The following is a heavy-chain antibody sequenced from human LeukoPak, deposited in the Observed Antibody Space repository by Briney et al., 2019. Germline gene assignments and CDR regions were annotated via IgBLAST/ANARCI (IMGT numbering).Heavy chain of an antibody. J-gene: IGHJ4*02. CDR1: GFTFSSYG. Sequence: GGSLRLSCAASGFTFSSYGMHWVRQAPGKGLEWVAVISYDGSNKYYADSVKGRFTISRDNSKNTLYLQMNSLRAEDTAVYYCARDRVSYLDYWGQGTLVTVSS. D-gene: IGHD2-21*01. CDR3: ARDRVSYLDY. CDR2: ISYDGSNK. V-gene: IGHV3-30*19.